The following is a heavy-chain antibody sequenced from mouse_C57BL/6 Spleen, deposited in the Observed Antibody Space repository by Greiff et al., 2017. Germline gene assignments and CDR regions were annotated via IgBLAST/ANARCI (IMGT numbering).Heavy chain of an antibody. J-gene: IGHJ2*01. D-gene: IGHD4-1*01. CDR1: GYTFTDYE. CDR2: IDPETGGT. Sequence: QVQLQQSGAELVRPGASVTLSCKASGYTFTDYEMHWVKQTPVHGLEWIGAIDPETGGTAYNQKFKGKAILTADKSSSTAYMELRSLTSEDSAVYYCTREGRGNWHYFDYWGQGTTLTVSS. V-gene: IGHV1-15*01. CDR3: TREGRGNWHYFDY.